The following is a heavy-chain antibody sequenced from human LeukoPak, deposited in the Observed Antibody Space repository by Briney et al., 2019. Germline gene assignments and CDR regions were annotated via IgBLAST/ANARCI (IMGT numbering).Heavy chain of an antibody. CDR1: VYSISSGYC. CDR2: MCHSGST. V-gene: IGHV4-38-2*01. D-gene: IGHD3-16*02. J-gene: IGHJ4*02. Sequence: SETLSLTCAVSVYSISSGYCWGWIRQPPGKGLEWIGSMCHSGSTYYNPSLKSRVTISVDTSKNQFSLKLSSVTAADTAVYYCARALGGPYDYVWGTYRYPFDYWGQGTLVTVSS. CDR3: ARALGGPYDYVWGTYRYPFDY.